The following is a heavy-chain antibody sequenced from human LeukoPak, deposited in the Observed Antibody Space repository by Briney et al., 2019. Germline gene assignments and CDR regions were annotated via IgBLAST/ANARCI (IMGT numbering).Heavy chain of an antibody. D-gene: IGHD3-3*01. J-gene: IGHJ4*02. V-gene: IGHV3-21*01. Sequence: GGSLRLSCAASGFTFSSYSMNWVRQAPGKGLEWVSSISSSSSYIYYADSVKGRFTISRDNAKNSLYLQMNSLRAEDTAVYYCARSGSIIWSGYSDLSYFDYWGQGTLVTVSS. CDR1: GFTFSSYS. CDR2: ISSSSSYI. CDR3: ARSGSIIWSGYSDLSYFDY.